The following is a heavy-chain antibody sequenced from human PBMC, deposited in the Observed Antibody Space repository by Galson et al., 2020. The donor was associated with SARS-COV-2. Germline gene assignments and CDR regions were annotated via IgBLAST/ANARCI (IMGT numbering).Heavy chain of an antibody. V-gene: IGHV3-49*03. CDR2: IRSKAYGGTT. CDR3: TRSYKSQVPLWSTFGAYYYYGMDV. J-gene: IGHJ6*02. CDR1: GFTFGDYA. Sequence: GGSLRLSCTASGFTFGDYAMSWFRQAPGKGLEWVGFIRSKAYGGTTEYAASVKGRFTISRDDSKSIAYLQMNSLKTAEPAVYYCTRSYKSQVPLWSTFGAYYYYGMDVWGQGTTVTVSS. D-gene: IGHD5-18*01.